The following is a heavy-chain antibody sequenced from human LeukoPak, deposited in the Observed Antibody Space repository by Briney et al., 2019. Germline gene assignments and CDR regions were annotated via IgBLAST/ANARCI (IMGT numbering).Heavy chain of an antibody. CDR1: GFIFSSYW. Sequence: GGSLRLSCAASGFIFSSYWVHWVREARGEGLVWVSRISTDGSSTTSADSVKGRLTISRDNAKKTLYLQMNRLRTEDTAVYYCVREYSSSSGRAFDIWGQGTMVTVSP. J-gene: IGHJ3*02. D-gene: IGHD6-6*01. CDR3: VREYSSSSGRAFDI. CDR2: ISTDGSST. V-gene: IGHV3-74*01.